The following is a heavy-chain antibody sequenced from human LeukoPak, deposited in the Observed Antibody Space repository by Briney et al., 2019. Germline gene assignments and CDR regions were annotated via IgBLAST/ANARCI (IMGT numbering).Heavy chain of an antibody. CDR3: ARLYIGSFDD. Sequence: WESLKISCKASGYIFTNHWIGWVRQMPGKGLEWMGVIYPRDSETRYSPSFQGQVTISADKSISAAYLQWSGLKASDTAMYYCARLYIGSFDDWGQGTLVTVSS. D-gene: IGHD1-26*01. J-gene: IGHJ4*02. CDR1: GYIFTNHW. V-gene: IGHV5-51*01. CDR2: IYPRDSET.